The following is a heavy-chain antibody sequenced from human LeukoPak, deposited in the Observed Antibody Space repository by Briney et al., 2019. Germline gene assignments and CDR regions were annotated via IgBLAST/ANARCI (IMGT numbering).Heavy chain of an antibody. CDR2: ISYDGSNK. D-gene: IGHD6-6*01. CDR3: ARDSPSRDSSDYMDV. V-gene: IGHV3-30*01. J-gene: IGHJ6*03. Sequence: GGSLRLSCATSGFTFSSCAMHWVRQAPGKGLEWVAVISYDGSNKYYADSVKGRFTISRDNSKNTLYLQMNSLRAEDTAVYYCARDSPSRDSSDYMDVWGKGTTVTVSS. CDR1: GFTFSSCA.